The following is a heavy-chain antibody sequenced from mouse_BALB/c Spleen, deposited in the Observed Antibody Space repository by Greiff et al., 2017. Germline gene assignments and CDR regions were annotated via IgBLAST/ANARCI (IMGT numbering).Heavy chain of an antibody. CDR3: ARGNYYGNYGGAMDY. CDR2: IYPGDGDT. CDR1: GYTFTSYW. J-gene: IGHJ4*01. V-gene: IGHV1-87*01. D-gene: IGHD2-1*01. Sequence: VQLQQSGAELARPGASVKLSCKASGYTFTSYWMQWVKQRPGQGLEWIGAIYPGDGDTRYTQKFKGMATLTADKSSSTAYMQLSSLASEDSAGYYCARGNYYGNYGGAMDYWGQGTSVTVSS.